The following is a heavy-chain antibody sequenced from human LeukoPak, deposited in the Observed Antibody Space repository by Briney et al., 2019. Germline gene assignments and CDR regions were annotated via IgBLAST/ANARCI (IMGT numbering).Heavy chain of an antibody. V-gene: IGHV3-33*01. Sequence: PGGSLRLSCAASGFTFSNYGMHWVRQAPGKGLEWVAVIWYDGNNKYYADSVKGRFTISRDNPKNTLYLQMNSLRAEDTAVYYCARDRWSSTSYNDYWGQGTLVTVSS. D-gene: IGHD2-2*01. CDR1: GFTFSNYG. J-gene: IGHJ4*02. CDR2: IWYDGNNK. CDR3: ARDRWSSTSYNDY.